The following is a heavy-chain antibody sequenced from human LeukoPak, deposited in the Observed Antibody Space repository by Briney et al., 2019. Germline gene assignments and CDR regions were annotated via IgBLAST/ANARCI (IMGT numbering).Heavy chain of an antibody. V-gene: IGHV3-23*01. CDR3: AIAVGWELAY. Sequence: PGGSLRLSCAASGFTFSSYAMSWVRQAPGKGLEWVSAISGSGGSTYYADSVKGRFTISRDNSKNTLYLQMNSLKDEDTAVYYCAIAVGWELAYWGQGTLVTVSS. CDR2: ISGSGGST. J-gene: IGHJ4*02. D-gene: IGHD1-26*01. CDR1: GFTFSSYA.